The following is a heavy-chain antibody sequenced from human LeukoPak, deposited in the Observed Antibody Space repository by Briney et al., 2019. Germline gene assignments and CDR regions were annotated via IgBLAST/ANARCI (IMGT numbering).Heavy chain of an antibody. J-gene: IGHJ4*02. CDR2: TYYRSKWYN. D-gene: IGHD6-19*01. Sequence: SQTLSLTCAISGDSVSSNSAAWNWIRQSPSRGLEWLGRTYYRSKWYNDYAVSVKSRITINPDTSKNQFSLQLDSVTPEDTAVYYCARSGGWSPKLVYFDYWGQGTLVTVSS. CDR1: GDSVSSNSAA. V-gene: IGHV6-1*01. CDR3: ARSGGWSPKLVYFDY.